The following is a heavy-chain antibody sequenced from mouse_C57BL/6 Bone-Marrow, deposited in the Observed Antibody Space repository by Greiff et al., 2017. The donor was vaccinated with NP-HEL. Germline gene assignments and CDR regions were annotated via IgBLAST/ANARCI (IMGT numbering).Heavy chain of an antibody. CDR1: GFNIKNTY. V-gene: IGHV14-3*01. CDR2: IDPANGNT. CDR3: AREGYSNYGHYYAMDY. J-gene: IGHJ4*01. Sequence: VQLKQSVAELVRPGASVKLSCTASGFNIKNTYMHWVKQRPEQGLEWIGRIDPANGNTKYAPKFQGKATIPADTSSNTAYLQLSSLTSEDTAIYYCAREGYSNYGHYYAMDYWGQGTSVTVSS. D-gene: IGHD2-5*01.